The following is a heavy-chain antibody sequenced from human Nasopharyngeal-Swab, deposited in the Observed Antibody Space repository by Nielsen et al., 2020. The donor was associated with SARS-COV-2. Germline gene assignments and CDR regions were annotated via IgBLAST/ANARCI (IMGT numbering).Heavy chain of an antibody. J-gene: IGHJ6*02. D-gene: IGHD6-6*01. CDR3: ARAPSPPYSSSYYYYGMDV. CDR2: ISYDGSNK. V-gene: IGHV3-30*04. Sequence: WIRQPPGKGLEWVAVISYDGSNKYYADSVKGRFTISRDNSKNTLYLQMNSLRAADTAVYYCARAPSPPYSSSYYYYGMDVWGQGTTVTVSS.